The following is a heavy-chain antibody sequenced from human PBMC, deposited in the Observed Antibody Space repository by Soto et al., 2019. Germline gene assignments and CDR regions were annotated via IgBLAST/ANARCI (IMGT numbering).Heavy chain of an antibody. CDR2: INPNSGGT. V-gene: IGHV1-2*04. J-gene: IGHJ6*02. D-gene: IGHD5-12*01. Sequence: ASVKVSCKASGYTFTGYYMHWVRQAPGQGLEWKGWINPNSGGTNYAQKFQGWVTMTRDTSISTAYMELSRLRSDDTAVYYCARDTYGSGYDYYYYGMDVWGQGTTVTVSS. CDR3: ARDTYGSGYDYYYYGMDV. CDR1: GYTFTGYY.